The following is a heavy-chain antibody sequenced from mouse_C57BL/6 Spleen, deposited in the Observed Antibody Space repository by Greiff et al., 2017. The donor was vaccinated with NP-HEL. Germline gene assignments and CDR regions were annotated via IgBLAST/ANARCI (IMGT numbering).Heavy chain of an antibody. CDR1: GYAFSSSW. V-gene: IGHV1-82*01. J-gene: IGHJ2*01. Sequence: VQLQQSGPELVKPGASVKISCKASGYAFSSSWMNWVKQRPGKGLEWIGRIYPGDGDTNYNGKLKGKATLTADKSSSTAYMQLSSLTSEDSAVYFCARDGFDYWGQGTTLTVSS. CDR3: ARDGFDY. CDR2: IYPGDGDT. D-gene: IGHD2-3*01.